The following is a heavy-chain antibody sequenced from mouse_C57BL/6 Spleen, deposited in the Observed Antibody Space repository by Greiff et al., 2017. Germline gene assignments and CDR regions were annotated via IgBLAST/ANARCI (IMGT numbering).Heavy chain of an antibody. J-gene: IGHJ1*03. D-gene: IGHD1-1*01. Sequence: VKLQQPGAERVRPGSSVKLSCKASGYTFTSYWRDWVKQRPGKGLEWIGNIYPSDSETHYNQKFKEKATFTVDKSSSTAYMQLSSLTSEDSAVYYCARHGSSYDWYFDVWGTGTTVTVSS. V-gene: IGHV1-61*01. CDR2: IYPSDSET. CDR1: GYTFTSYW. CDR3: ARHGSSYDWYFDV.